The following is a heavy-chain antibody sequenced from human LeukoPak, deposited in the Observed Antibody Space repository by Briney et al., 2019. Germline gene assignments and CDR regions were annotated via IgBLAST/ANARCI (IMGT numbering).Heavy chain of an antibody. CDR2: ISGSGGST. CDR1: GFTFSSYA. J-gene: IGHJ4*02. CDR3: AKVSDYYGSGSRTFDY. D-gene: IGHD3-10*01. V-gene: IGHV3-23*01. Sequence: GGSLRLSCAASGFTFSSYAMSWVRQAPGKGLEWVSAISGSGGSTYYADSVKGRFTISRDNSKNTLYLQMNSLRAEDTAVYYCAKVSDYYGSGSRTFDYWGQGTLVTVSS.